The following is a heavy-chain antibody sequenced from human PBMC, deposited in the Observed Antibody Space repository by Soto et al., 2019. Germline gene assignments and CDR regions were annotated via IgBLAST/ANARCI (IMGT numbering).Heavy chain of an antibody. CDR1: GYPFTSFW. V-gene: IGHV5-51*01. CDR3: ANLSFPGAIYFDS. D-gene: IGHD6-25*01. CDR2: IHPLDSET. Sequence: PGVFLRIPCKVSGYPFTSFWLGWVRQVPGKGLEWMANIHPLDSETNYGPSFQGQVTISADKSITTAFLHWSNLKASDTGIYFCANLSFPGAIYFDSLGQRSLVTVS. J-gene: IGHJ4*02.